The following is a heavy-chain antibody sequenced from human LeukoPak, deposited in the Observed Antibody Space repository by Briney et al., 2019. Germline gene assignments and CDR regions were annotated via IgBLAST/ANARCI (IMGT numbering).Heavy chain of an antibody. D-gene: IGHD3-16*02. CDR1: GFXVSSNY. V-gene: IGHV3-53*01. CDR2: IYSGSST. Sequence: PGGSLRLSCEASGFXVSSNYMSWVRQAPGKGLEWVSVIYSGSSTYYADSVKGRFTISRDNSKNTLYLQMNSLRAEDTAVYYCANWGSYRDTWVDYWGQGTMVTVSS. CDR3: ANWGSYRDTWVDY. J-gene: IGHJ4*02.